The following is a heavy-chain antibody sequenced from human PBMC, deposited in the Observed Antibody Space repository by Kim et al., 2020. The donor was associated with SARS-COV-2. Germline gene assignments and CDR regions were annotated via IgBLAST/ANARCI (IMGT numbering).Heavy chain of an antibody. CDR1: GGSFSDYY. CDR3: ARGEGGSYNREYFAN. D-gene: IGHD1-26*01. V-gene: IGHV4-34*01. J-gene: IGHJ1*01. Sequence: SETLSLTCAVYGGSFSDYYWSWIRQPPGKGLEWIGEINHSGSTNYNPSLASRATISVDTSKNQFSLKLSTVTAADTAAYYCARGEGGSYNREYFANWGQG. CDR2: INHSGST.